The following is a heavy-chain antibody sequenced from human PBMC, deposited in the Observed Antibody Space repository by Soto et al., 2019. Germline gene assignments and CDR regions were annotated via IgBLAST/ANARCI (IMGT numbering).Heavy chain of an antibody. D-gene: IGHD2-15*01. Sequence: EVQLLESGGGSEQPGGSLRLSCAASGFTFGSYAMSWVRQAPGKGLEWVSSISVGGGNTYYADSVKGRFTISRDNSKNTRYMQVSSLRAEDTAVYYCAKGAGYCSGGSCYSPLDVWGQGTTVTVSS. V-gene: IGHV3-23*01. J-gene: IGHJ6*02. CDR3: AKGAGYCSGGSCYSPLDV. CDR1: GFTFGSYA. CDR2: ISVGGGNT.